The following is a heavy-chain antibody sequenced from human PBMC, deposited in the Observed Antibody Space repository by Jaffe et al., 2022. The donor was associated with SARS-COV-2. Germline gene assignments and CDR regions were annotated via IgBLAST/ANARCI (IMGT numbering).Heavy chain of an antibody. CDR1: GFSLSTSGVG. CDR3: AHSEIAVAGISFDP. Sequence: QITLKESGPTLVKPTQTLTLTCTFSGFSLSTSGVGVGWIRQPPGKALEWLALIYWNDDKRYSPSLKSRLTITKDTSKNQVVLTMTNMDPVDTATYYCAHSEIAVAGISFDPWGQGTLVTVSS. CDR2: IYWNDDK. D-gene: IGHD6-19*01. V-gene: IGHV2-5*01. J-gene: IGHJ5*02.